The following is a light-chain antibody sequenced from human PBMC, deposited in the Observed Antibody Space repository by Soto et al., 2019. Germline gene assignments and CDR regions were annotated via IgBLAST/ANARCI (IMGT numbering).Light chain of an antibody. CDR3: SSYSTISNLV. Sequence: QSALTQPASVSGSPGQSITISCSGTNTDVGAYDYVSWYQQHPGKAPKLILYDVINRPSGVSDRFSGSKSGNTASLTISGLQAVDEAEYFCSSYSTISNLVFGTGTKLTVL. CDR1: NTDVGAYDY. V-gene: IGLV2-14*03. J-gene: IGLJ1*01. CDR2: DVI.